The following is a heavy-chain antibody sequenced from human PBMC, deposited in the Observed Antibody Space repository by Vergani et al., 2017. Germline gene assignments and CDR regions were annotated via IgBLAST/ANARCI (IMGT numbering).Heavy chain of an antibody. CDR1: GDSISSNNC. Sequence: QVQLQESGPGLVKPPWTLSLTFAVSGDSISSNNCWTWVRQPPGKGLDWIGEICHTEDTKYSPSLKSRVTVSVDESRDLFSLELNSVTAADTAVYYCATIGYRRWGYYFDYWGQGILVTVSS. D-gene: IGHD2-2*02. V-gene: IGHV4-4*03. J-gene: IGHJ4*02. CDR3: ATIGYRRWGYYFDY. CDR2: ICHTEDT.